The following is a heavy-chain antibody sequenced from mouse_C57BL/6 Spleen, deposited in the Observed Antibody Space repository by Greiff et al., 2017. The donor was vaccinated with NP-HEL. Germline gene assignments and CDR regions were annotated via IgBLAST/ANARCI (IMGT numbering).Heavy chain of an antibody. V-gene: IGHV1-15*01. CDR3: TRAHYYGSSYWYFDV. Sequence: QVQLQQSGAELVRPGASVTLSCKASGYTFTDYEMHWVTQTPVHGLEWIGAIDPETGGSSYNQKFKGKAILTADKSSSTAYMELRSLTSEDSAVYYCTRAHYYGSSYWYFDVWGTGTTVTVSS. J-gene: IGHJ1*03. CDR1: GYTFTDYE. CDR2: IDPETGGS. D-gene: IGHD1-1*01.